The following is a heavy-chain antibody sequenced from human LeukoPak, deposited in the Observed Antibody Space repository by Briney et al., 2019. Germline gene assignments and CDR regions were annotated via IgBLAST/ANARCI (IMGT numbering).Heavy chain of an antibody. CDR2: IYYSGST. CDR1: GGSISSSSYY. D-gene: IGHD5-12*01. Sequence: EPSDTLSLTCTVSGGSISSSSYYWGWIRQPPGKGLEWIGTIYYSGSTYYNPSLKSRVTISVDTSKNQFSLKLSSVTAADTAVYYCARGVWYSGYDYWFDPWGQGTLVTVSS. J-gene: IGHJ5*02. CDR3: ARGVWYSGYDYWFDP. V-gene: IGHV4-39*07.